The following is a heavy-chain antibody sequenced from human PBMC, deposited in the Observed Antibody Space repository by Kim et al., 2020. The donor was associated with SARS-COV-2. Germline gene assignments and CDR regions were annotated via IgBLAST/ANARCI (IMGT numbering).Heavy chain of an antibody. CDR2: ISSSGSTI. V-gene: IGHV3-11*01. Sequence: GGSLRLSCAASGFTFSDYYMSWIRQAPGKGLEWVSYISSSGSTIYYADSVKGRFTISRDNAKNSLYLQMNSLRAEDTAVYYCARDLETVPYNLFYYYYYGMDVWGQGTTVTVSS. CDR1: GFTFSDYY. CDR3: ARDLETVPYNLFYYYYYGMDV. D-gene: IGHD1-1*01. J-gene: IGHJ6*02.